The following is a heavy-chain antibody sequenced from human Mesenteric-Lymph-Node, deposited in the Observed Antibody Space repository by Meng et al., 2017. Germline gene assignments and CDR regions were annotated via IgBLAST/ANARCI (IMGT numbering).Heavy chain of an antibody. CDR1: GGSISSGAYY. Sequence: QLQLQESGPGLVKPSETLSLTCTVSGGSISSGAYYWSWIRQPPGKGLEWIGYIYYSGSTYYNPSLKSRVTISVDTSKNQFSLRLSSVTAADTAVYYCARDLGVATSIAGFVYWGQGTLVTVSS. V-gene: IGHV4-30-4*01. CDR3: ARDLGVATSIAGFVY. D-gene: IGHD5-12*01. J-gene: IGHJ4*02. CDR2: IYYSGST.